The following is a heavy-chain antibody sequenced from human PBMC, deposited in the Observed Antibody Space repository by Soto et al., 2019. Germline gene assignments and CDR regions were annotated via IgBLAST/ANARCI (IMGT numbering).Heavy chain of an antibody. J-gene: IGHJ4*02. Sequence: GPEVKQPGASVKVSCKASGNTFASHGFSWVRQAPGQGLEWMGWISGFNGQTNYALKFQGRVTLTTDTSTSTAYMELRSLRSDDTAVYFCARVDPRGVAVVRDYWGQGTLVTVSS. V-gene: IGHV1-18*01. CDR2: ISGFNGQT. D-gene: IGHD3-10*01. CDR3: ARVDPRGVAVVRDY. CDR1: GNTFASHG.